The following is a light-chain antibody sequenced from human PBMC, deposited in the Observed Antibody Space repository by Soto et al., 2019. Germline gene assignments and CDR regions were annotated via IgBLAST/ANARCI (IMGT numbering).Light chain of an antibody. CDR1: QSVSIN. Sequence: EIVMTQSPATLSVSPGERATLSCRASQSVSINLAWYQQKPGQAPRLLIYGASGRATGIPDRFSGSGSGTDFTLTISRLEPEDFAVYYCQQYGSSPQTFGQGTKVDIK. CDR3: QQYGSSPQT. CDR2: GAS. J-gene: IGKJ1*01. V-gene: IGKV3-20*01.